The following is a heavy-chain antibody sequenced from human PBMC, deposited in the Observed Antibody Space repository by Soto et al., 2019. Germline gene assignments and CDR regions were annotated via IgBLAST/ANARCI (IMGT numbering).Heavy chain of an antibody. V-gene: IGHV3-48*03. CDR3: ARRNPRIAARPFDY. CDR1: GFTFSSYE. J-gene: IGHJ4*02. CDR2: ISSSGSTI. D-gene: IGHD6-6*01. Sequence: GGSLRLSCAASGFTFSSYEMNWVRQAPGKGLEWVSYISSSGSTIYYADSVKGRFTISRDNAKNSLYLQMNSLRAEDTAVYYCARRNPRIAARPFDYWGQGTLVTVSS.